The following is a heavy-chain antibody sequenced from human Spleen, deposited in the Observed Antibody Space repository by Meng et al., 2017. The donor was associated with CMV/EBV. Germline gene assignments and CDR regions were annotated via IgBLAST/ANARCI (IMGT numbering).Heavy chain of an antibody. CDR2: IKQDGSEK. CDR1: GFTLSEYW. CDR3: ARVKYQLPDAFDV. D-gene: IGHD2-2*01. V-gene: IGHV3-7*01. J-gene: IGHJ3*01. Sequence: GGSLRLSCEASGFTLSEYWMSWVRQAPGYGLQWVANIKQDGSEKFYVDSLKGRFTISRDNAQNTLYLQMNSLRAEDTAVYYCARVKYQLPDAFDVWGQETLVTVSS.